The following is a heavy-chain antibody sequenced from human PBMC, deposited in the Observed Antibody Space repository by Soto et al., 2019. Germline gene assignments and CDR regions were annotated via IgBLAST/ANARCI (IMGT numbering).Heavy chain of an antibody. D-gene: IGHD4-17*01. J-gene: IGHJ6*02. V-gene: IGHV3-21*01. Sequence: GGSLRLSCAASGFTFSSYSMNWVRQAPGKGLEWVSSISSSSSYIYYADSVKGRFTISRDNAKNSLYLQMNSLRAEDTAVYYCARVSHYSLFYGGNPYYYYGMDVWGQGTTVTVSS. CDR1: GFTFSSYS. CDR3: ARVSHYSLFYGGNPYYYYGMDV. CDR2: ISSSSSYI.